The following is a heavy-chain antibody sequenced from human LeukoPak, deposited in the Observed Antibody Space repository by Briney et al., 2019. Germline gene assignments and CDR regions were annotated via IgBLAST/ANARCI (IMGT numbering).Heavy chain of an antibody. CDR3: AKDPEQWLVQYYFDY. D-gene: IGHD6-19*01. V-gene: IGHV3-23*01. CDR1: GFTFSSYA. J-gene: IGHJ4*02. Sequence: GGSLRLSCAASGFTFSSYAMSWVRQAPGKGLEWVSAISGSGGSTYYADSVKGRFTISRDNSKSTLYLQMNSLRAEDTAVYYRAKDPEQWLVQYYFDYWGQGTLVTVSS. CDR2: ISGSGGST.